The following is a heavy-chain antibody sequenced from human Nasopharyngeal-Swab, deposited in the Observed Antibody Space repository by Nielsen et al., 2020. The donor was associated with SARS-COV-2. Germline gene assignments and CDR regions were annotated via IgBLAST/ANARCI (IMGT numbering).Heavy chain of an antibody. CDR1: GFTFSSYA. CDR2: ISGSGGST. D-gene: IGHD1-26*01. CDR3: ARSYSGSSASFDY. V-gene: IGHV3-23*01. J-gene: IGHJ4*02. Sequence: GGSLRLSCAASGFTFSSYAMSWVRQAPGKGLEWVSAISGSGGSTYYADSVKGRFSISRDSSTNTLYLQMNNVRAEDTAVYYCARSYSGSSASFDYWGQGTLVTVSS.